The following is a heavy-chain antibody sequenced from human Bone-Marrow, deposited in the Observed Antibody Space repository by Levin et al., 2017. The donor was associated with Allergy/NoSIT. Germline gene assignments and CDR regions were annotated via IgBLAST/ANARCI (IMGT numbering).Heavy chain of an antibody. V-gene: IGHV3-7*01. D-gene: IGHD3-16*01. CDR2: IKQDGSEK. Sequence: GGSLRLSCAASGFTFSSYWMSWVRQAPGKGLVWVANIKQDGSEKYYVDSVKGRFTISRDNAKNSLYLQMNSLGAEDTAVYYCAKGIYDYIWPLAPFDYWGQGTLVTVSS. J-gene: IGHJ4*02. CDR1: GFTFSSYW. CDR3: AKGIYDYIWPLAPFDY.